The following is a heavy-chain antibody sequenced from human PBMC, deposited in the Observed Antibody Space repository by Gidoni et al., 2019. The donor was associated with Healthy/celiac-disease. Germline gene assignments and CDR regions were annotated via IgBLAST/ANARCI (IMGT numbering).Heavy chain of an antibody. Sequence: QVQLQESGPGLVKPSETLSLTCTVSGYSISSGYYWGWIRQPPGKGLEWIGSIYHSGSTYYNPSLKSRVTISVDTSKNQFSLKLSSVTAADTAVYYCARDEMTMVRGAYYYYGMDVWGQGTTVTVSS. V-gene: IGHV4-38-2*02. CDR3: ARDEMTMVRGAYYYYGMDV. J-gene: IGHJ6*02. D-gene: IGHD3-10*01. CDR2: IYHSGST. CDR1: GYSISSGYY.